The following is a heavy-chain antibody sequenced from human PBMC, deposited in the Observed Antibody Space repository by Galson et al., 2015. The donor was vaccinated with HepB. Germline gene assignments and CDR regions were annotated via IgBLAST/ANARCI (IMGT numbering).Heavy chain of an antibody. Sequence: SVKVSCKASGGTFSPYTISWARQAPGQGLEWMGGITPIFGTANYAQKFQGRVTITADESTSTAYMELSSLRSEDTAVYYCAREGMAAPSNPVDYWGQGTLVTVSS. J-gene: IGHJ4*02. CDR2: ITPIFGTA. D-gene: IGHD6-13*01. CDR3: AREGMAAPSNPVDY. CDR1: GGTFSPYT. V-gene: IGHV1-69*13.